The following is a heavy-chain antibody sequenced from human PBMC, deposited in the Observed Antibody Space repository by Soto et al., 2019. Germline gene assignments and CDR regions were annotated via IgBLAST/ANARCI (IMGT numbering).Heavy chain of an antibody. CDR1: GGSISSYY. CDR2: IYYSGST. CDR3: ARLIMVRGALFDP. D-gene: IGHD3-10*01. V-gene: IGHV4-59*08. J-gene: IGHJ5*02. Sequence: TSETLSLTCTVSGGSISSYYWSWIRQPPGKGLEWIGYIYYSGSTNYNPSLKSRVTISVDTSKNQFSLKLSSVTAADTAVYYCARLIMVRGALFDPWGQGTLVTVSS.